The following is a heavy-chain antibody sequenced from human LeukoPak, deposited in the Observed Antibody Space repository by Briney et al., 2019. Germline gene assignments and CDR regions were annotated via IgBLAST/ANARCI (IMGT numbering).Heavy chain of an antibody. J-gene: IGHJ5*02. CDR3: ARGTLGYCSSTSCRWSWFDP. Sequence: SETLSLTCAVYGGSFSGYYWSWIRQPPGKGLEWIGEINHSGSTNYNPSLKSRVTISVDTSKNQFSLKLSSVTAADTAVYYCARGTLGYCSSTSCRWSWFDPWGQGTLVTVSS. CDR2: INHSGST. V-gene: IGHV4-34*01. D-gene: IGHD2-2*01. CDR1: GGSFSGYY.